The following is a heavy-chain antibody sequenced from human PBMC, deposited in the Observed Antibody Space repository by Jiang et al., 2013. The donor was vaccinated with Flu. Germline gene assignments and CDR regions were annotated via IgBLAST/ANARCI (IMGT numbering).Heavy chain of an antibody. Sequence: GAEVKKPGASVKVSCKASGYTFTTYYMHWIRQAPGQGLEWMGIITPNGGTTNYAQKFQGRVTMTRDTSTSTVYMELSSLRSEDTAVYYCARARTNYLFDYWGQGTLVSVSS. CDR1: GYTFTTYY. CDR2: ITPNGGTT. D-gene: IGHD5-24*01. V-gene: IGHV1-46*01. J-gene: IGHJ4*02. CDR3: ARARTNYLFDY.